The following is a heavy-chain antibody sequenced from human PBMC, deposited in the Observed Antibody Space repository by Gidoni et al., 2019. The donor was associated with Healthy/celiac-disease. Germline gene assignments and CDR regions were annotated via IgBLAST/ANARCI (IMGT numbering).Heavy chain of an antibody. J-gene: IGHJ3*02. Sequence: EVQLVESGGGLVQPGRSLRLSCAASGFTFEDHAIHWVRQAPGKGLEWVSGISWNSDSIDYADSVKGRFTISRDNAKNSLYLQMNSLRAEDTALYFCAKDIGGSGRNGFDIWGQGTMVTVSS. CDR1: GFTFEDHA. V-gene: IGHV3-9*01. D-gene: IGHD3-10*01. CDR3: AKDIGGSGRNGFDI. CDR2: ISWNSDSI.